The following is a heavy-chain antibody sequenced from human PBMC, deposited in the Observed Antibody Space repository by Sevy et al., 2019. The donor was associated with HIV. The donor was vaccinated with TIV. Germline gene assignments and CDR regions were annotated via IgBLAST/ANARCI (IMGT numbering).Heavy chain of an antibody. CDR3: TTSEFYGEGAFDI. D-gene: IGHD3-10*01. CDR2: IKSKTDGGTT. V-gene: IGHV3-15*01. Sequence: GGSLRLSCAASGYTFSNAWMSWVRQAPGKGLEWVGRIKSKTDGGTTDYAAPVKGRFTISRDDSKNTLYLQMNSLKTEDTAVSYCTTSEFYGEGAFDIWCQGTMVTVSS. CDR1: GYTFSNAW. J-gene: IGHJ3*02.